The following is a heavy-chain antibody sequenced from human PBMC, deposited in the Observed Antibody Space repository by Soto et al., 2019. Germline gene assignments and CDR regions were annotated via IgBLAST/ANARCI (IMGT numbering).Heavy chain of an antibody. CDR1: GYSFSNFW. CDR3: ASSVLVTSTMNYFDL. Sequence: GESLKISCQASGYSFSNFWIAWVSQMPGEGLERLGIIYPDDSDTRYSPSFLGQVTISADKSIKTTYLQWSSLKASDTAIYFCASSVLVTSTMNYFDLWGQGTLVTVSS. CDR2: IYPDDSDT. J-gene: IGHJ4*02. V-gene: IGHV5-51*03. D-gene: IGHD2-8*02.